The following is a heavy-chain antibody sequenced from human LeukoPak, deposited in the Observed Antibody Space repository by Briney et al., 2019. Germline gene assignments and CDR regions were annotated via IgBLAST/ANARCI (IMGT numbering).Heavy chain of an antibody. V-gene: IGHV3-30-3*01. Sequence: GGSLRLSCAASGFTFSNYAVHWVRQAPGMGLEWVAVMSYDGSNEYYADSVKGRLTISRDNCKNTLYLQMSSLRLEDTAVYYCARESTHYYGSGSYYRTTPSELDYWGQGTLVTVSS. CDR3: ARESTHYYGSGSYYRTTPSELDY. J-gene: IGHJ4*02. CDR1: GFTFSNYA. CDR2: MSYDGSNE. D-gene: IGHD3-10*01.